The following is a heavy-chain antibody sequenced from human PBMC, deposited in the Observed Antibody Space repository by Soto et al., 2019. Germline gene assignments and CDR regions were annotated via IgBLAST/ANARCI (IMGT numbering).Heavy chain of an antibody. CDR2: IYYTGNT. CDR3: ATGHDAYKVRY. V-gene: IGHV4-31*03. D-gene: IGHD1-1*01. Sequence: QVQLQESGPGLVKPSQTLSLTCTVSGGSISSGGTGSYWTWIRQLQGKGLEWIGYIYYTGNTYYNPSLKSRPTISIDTSENHFSLKLTSVTAADTAVYFCATGHDAYKVRYWGQGTLVTVSS. J-gene: IGHJ4*02. CDR1: GGSISSGGTGSY.